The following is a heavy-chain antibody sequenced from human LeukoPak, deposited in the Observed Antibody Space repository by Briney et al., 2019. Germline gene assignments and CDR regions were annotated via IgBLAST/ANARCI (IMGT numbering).Heavy chain of an antibody. D-gene: IGHD3-22*01. CDR1: GFTFSSYW. CDR2: IKQDGSEK. V-gene: IGHV3-7*01. CDR3: ARPYYDSSGYHRRDAFDI. Sequence: GGSLRLSCAASGFTFSSYWMSWVRQAPGKGLEWVANIKQDGSEKYYVDSVKGRFTISRDNAKNSLYLQMNSLRAEDTAVYYCARPYYDSSGYHRRDAFDIWGQGTMVTVSS. J-gene: IGHJ3*02.